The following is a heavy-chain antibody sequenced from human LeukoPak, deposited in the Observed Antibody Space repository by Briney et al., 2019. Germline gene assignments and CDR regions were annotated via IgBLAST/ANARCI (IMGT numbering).Heavy chain of an antibody. CDR1: GYTFTSYA. CDR3: ARGGSITIFPDY. D-gene: IGHD3-9*01. CDR2: INAGNGNT. J-gene: IGHJ4*02. V-gene: IGHV1-3*01. Sequence: ASVKVSCKASGYTFTSYAMHWVRQAPGQRLEWMGWINAGNGNTKYSQKSQGRVTITRDTSASTAYMELSSLRSEDTAVYYCARGGSITIFPDYWGQGTLVTVSS.